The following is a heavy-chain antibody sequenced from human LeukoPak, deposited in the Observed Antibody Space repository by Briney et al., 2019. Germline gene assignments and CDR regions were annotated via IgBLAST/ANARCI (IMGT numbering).Heavy chain of an antibody. D-gene: IGHD3-10*01. V-gene: IGHV1-24*01. CDR1: GYTLTELS. CDR2: FAPEDGEK. CDR3: ASLNYYGSGSYYNYWFDP. J-gene: IGHJ5*02. Sequence: ASVKVSCKVSGYTLTELSMHWVRQAPGKGLEWMGGFAPEDGEKIYAQKVQGRVTMTEDTSTDTAYMELSSLRSEDTAVYYCASLNYYGSGSYYNYWFDPWGQGTLVTVSS.